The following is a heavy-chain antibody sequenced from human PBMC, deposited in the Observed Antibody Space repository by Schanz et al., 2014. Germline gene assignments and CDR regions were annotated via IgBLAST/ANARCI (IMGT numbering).Heavy chain of an antibody. Sequence: QVQLVQSGAEVKKPGASVKVSCKTSGYIFTNYDISWVRQAPGQGLEWMGWISIHTGNTNYAQRFQGRVTMFTDTSTSTDHMALRSLRSDVTAVSYCARDSFGFDYWGRGTLVTVSS. V-gene: IGHV1-18*01. CDR3: ARDSFGFDY. CDR1: GYIFTNYD. J-gene: IGHJ4*02. CDR2: ISIHTGNT. D-gene: IGHD3-16*01.